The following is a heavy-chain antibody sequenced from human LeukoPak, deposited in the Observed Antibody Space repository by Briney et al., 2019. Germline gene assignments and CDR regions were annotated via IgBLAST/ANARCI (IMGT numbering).Heavy chain of an antibody. J-gene: IGHJ4*02. CDR1: GFIFSSYS. V-gene: IGHV3-30*18. Sequence: PGGSLRLSCVASGFIFSSYSIHWVRQAPGKGLEWVAVISYDGSNKYYADSVKGRFTISRDNSKNTLYLQMNSLRAEDTAVYYCAKDRSIAVAGTRGVDYWGQGTLVTVSS. CDR3: AKDRSIAVAGTRGVDY. CDR2: ISYDGSNK. D-gene: IGHD6-19*01.